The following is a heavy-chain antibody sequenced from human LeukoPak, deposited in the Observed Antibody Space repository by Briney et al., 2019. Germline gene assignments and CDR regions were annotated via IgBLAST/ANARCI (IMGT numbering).Heavy chain of an antibody. CDR2: IYYSGST. D-gene: IGHD3-3*01. CDR3: ARFIWSGYYMAFDI. J-gene: IGHJ3*02. Sequence: SETLSLTCTVSGGSISSYYWSWIRQPPGKGLEWIGYIYYSGSTTNNPSLKSRVTISVDTSKNQFSLKLSSGTAADTAVYYCARFIWSGYYMAFDIWGQGTMVTVSS. CDR1: GGSISSYY. V-gene: IGHV4-59*01.